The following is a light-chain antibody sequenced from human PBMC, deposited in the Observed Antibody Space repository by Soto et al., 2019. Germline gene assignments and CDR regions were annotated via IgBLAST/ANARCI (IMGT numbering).Light chain of an antibody. CDR2: GAS. V-gene: IGKV3-20*01. J-gene: IGKJ2*01. CDR1: QSVSSSY. Sequence: EIVLTQSPGTLSLSPGERATLSCRASQSVSSSYLAWYQQKPGQAPRLLIYGASSRATGIPDRFSGSGYGTDFALTISRLEPEDFAVYYWQQYGSSPPYTFGQGTKLEIK. CDR3: QQYGSSPPYT.